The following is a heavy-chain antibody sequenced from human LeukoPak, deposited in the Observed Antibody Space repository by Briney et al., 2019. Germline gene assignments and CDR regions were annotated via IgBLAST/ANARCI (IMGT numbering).Heavy chain of an antibody. J-gene: IGHJ5*02. CDR1: GFTFSSYA. Sequence: GGSLRLSCAASGFTFSSYAMSWVRQAPGKGLEWVSAISGSGGSTYYADSVKGRFTISRDNYKNTLYLQMNSLRPEDTAVYYCAKAFYFNWFDPWGQGTLVTVSS. CDR3: AKAFYFNWFDP. CDR2: ISGSGGST. V-gene: IGHV3-23*01. D-gene: IGHD3-10*01.